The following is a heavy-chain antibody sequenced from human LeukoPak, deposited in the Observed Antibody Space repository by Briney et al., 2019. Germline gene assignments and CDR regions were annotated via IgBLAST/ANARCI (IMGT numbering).Heavy chain of an antibody. CDR2: ISGGTT. Sequence: QSGGSLRLSCTASGFTFGDYLMSWFRQAPGKGLEWIVFISGGTTEYAASVKGRFTISRDDSTSIAYLQMNSLTTEDTAVYYCSRGSGWLSVYWGQGTLVTVSS. CDR1: GFTFGDYL. J-gene: IGHJ4*02. CDR3: SRGSGWLSVY. D-gene: IGHD6-19*01. V-gene: IGHV3-49*03.